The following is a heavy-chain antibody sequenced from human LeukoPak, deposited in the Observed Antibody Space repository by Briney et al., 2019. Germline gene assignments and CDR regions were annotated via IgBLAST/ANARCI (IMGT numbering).Heavy chain of an antibody. J-gene: IGHJ2*01. CDR1: GFTFSGYW. CDR2: IKQDGSKS. V-gene: IGHV3-7*01. D-gene: IGHD4-17*01. CDR3: ARDQPPTVTFDL. Sequence: GGSLRLSCAASGFTFSGYWMSWVRQAPGKGPEWVANIKQDGSKSYYVASVKGRFFISRDNAKNSLYLQMNSLRAEDTAVYYCARDQPPTVTFDLWGRGTLVTVSS.